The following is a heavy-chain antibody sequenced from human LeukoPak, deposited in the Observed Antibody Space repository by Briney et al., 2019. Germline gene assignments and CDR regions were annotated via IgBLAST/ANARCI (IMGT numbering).Heavy chain of an antibody. CDR1: GGTFSSYA. J-gene: IGHJ6*03. V-gene: IGHV1-69*13. Sequence: ASVKVSCKASGGTFSSYAISWVRQAPGQGLEWMGGIIPIFGTANCAQKFQGRVPITADESTSTAYMELSSLRSEDTAVYYCARGRLDGDYTYYYYYYYMDVWGKGTTVTISS. CDR2: IIPIFGTA. D-gene: IGHD4-17*01. CDR3: ARGRLDGDYTYYYYYYYMDV.